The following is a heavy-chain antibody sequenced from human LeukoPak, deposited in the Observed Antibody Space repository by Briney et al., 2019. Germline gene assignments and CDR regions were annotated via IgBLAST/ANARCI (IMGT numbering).Heavy chain of an antibody. Sequence: GASVKVSCKASGYTFTSYDINWVRQATGQGLEWMGWMNPNSGNTGYAQKFQGRVTITRNTSISTAYMELSSLRSEDTAVYYCARGRFTQLERIPSYYMDVWGKGTTVTVSS. V-gene: IGHV1-8*03. CDR1: GYTFTSYD. D-gene: IGHD1-1*01. CDR2: MNPNSGNT. CDR3: ARGRFTQLERIPSYYMDV. J-gene: IGHJ6*03.